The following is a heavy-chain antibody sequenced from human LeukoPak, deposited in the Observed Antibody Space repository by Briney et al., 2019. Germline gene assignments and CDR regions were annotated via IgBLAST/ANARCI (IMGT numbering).Heavy chain of an antibody. V-gene: IGHV4-59*01. CDR3: ARMDVEGNWFHP. CDR1: GGSISSYY. J-gene: IGHJ5*02. D-gene: IGHD3/OR15-3a*01. CDR2: IYYSGST. Sequence: SETLSLTCAVSGGSISSYYWSWIRQPPGKGLEWIGYIYYSGSTNYNPSLKSRVTISVDTSKNQFSLKLSSVTAADTAVYYCARMDVEGNWFHPWGQGTLVTVSS.